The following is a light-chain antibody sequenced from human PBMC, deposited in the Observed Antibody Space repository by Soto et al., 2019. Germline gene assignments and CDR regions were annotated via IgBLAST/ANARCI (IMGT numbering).Light chain of an antibody. CDR3: QQSYSTPPT. J-gene: IGKJ1*01. CDR2: AAS. CDR1: QSISSY. V-gene: IGKV1-39*01. Sequence: EIQRTGAPSSVSATVGDRVARTGRASQSISSYLNWYQQKPGKAPKLLIYAASSLQSGVPSRFSGSGSGTDFTLTISRLQPEDFATYCCQQSYSTPPTFGQGTKVDIK.